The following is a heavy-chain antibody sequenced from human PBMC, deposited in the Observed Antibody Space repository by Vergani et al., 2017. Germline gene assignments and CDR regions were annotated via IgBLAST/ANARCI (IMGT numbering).Heavy chain of an antibody. J-gene: IGHJ4*02. CDR3: ARVAGGSGGYYLG. D-gene: IGHD3-22*01. Sequence: QLQLQQSGPGLVQPSQTLSLTCIVSGDSSNNDDYYWSWIRQPPGKGLEWIGYIYYSGSTYQNPSLESRLTMSLDTSRTQFSLNLISVTAGDTAVYYCARVAGGSGGYYLGWGLGTPVTVSS. CDR2: IYYSGST. V-gene: IGHV4-30-4*08. CDR1: GDSSNNDDYY.